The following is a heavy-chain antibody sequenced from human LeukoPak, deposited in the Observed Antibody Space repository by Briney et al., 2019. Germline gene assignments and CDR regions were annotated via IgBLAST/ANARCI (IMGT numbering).Heavy chain of an antibody. D-gene: IGHD6-25*01. CDR2: IYYGGTT. J-gene: IGHJ3*01. CDR3: GASSGWGAFDV. CDR1: GSSISGSDNY. V-gene: IGHV4-39*01. Sequence: SETLSLTCTVSGSSISGSDNYWGWIRQPPGKGLEWILSIYYGGTTYYNPSLKSRVTKSVDTSKNQFSLNLYSVTAADTAVYYCGASSGWGAFDVWGRGTMVTVSS.